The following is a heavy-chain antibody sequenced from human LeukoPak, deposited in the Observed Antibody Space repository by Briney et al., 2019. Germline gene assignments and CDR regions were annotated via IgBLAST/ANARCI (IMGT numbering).Heavy chain of an antibody. CDR1: GGSVSTYY. Sequence: PSETLSLTCTVSGGSVSTYYWSWIRQPPGKGLEWIGYIYYSGTTNYNPSVKSRVTMSVDTSKNQFSLKLSSVTAADTAVYYCARGVPQWPARVDYWGQGALVTVSS. CDR2: IYYSGTT. J-gene: IGHJ4*02. V-gene: IGHV4-59*02. D-gene: IGHD6-19*01. CDR3: ARGVPQWPARVDY.